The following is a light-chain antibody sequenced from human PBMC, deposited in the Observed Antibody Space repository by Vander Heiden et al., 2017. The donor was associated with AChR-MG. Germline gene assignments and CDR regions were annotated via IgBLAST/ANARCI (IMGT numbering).Light chain of an antibody. CDR2: AAA. V-gene: IGKV1-27*01. CDR3: QKDDSAPLT. Sequence: DILMTQSPSSLSASVGQRVSITCRGSQGIRNYSAWYQQKPGKVPELLIYAAATLQSGVPSRFSGSGSGTDFTLTISSLQPEDVATYYCQKDDSAPLTFGGGTKVEIK. J-gene: IGKJ4*01. CDR1: QGIRNY.